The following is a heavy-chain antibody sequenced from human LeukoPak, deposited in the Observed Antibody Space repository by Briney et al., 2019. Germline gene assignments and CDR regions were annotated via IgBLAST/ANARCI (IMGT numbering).Heavy chain of an antibody. V-gene: IGHV1-2*04. D-gene: IGHD6-6*01. CDR2: INPNSGGT. Sequence: ASVKVSRKASGYTFTGYYMHWVRQAPGQGLEWMGWINPNSGGTNYAQKFQGWVTMTRDTSISTVYMELSSLRSEDTAVYYCARDLVGSSGEDYWGQGTLVTVSS. CDR3: ARDLVGSSGEDY. CDR1: GYTFTGYY. J-gene: IGHJ4*02.